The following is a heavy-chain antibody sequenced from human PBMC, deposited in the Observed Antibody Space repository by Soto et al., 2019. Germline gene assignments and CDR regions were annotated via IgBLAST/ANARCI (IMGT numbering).Heavy chain of an antibody. V-gene: IGHV3-23*01. CDR1: GFTFSTYA. CDR2: VSASGLNT. Sequence: GGSLRLSCAASGFTFSTYAMAWVRQAPGKGLEWVSGVSASGLNTDYADPVKGRFSISRGNSKNTLSLQMNSLRAEDTAVYYCAKSGQSSWANMDVWGQGTTVTVSS. D-gene: IGHD2-2*01. J-gene: IGHJ6*02. CDR3: AKSGQSSWANMDV.